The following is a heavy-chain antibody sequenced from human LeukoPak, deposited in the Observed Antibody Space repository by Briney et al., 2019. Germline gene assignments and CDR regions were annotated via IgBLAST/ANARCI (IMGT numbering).Heavy chain of an antibody. J-gene: IGHJ4*02. CDR2: INPNSGGT. CDR1: GYTFTGYY. Sequence: ASVKVSCKASGYTFTGYYMHWVRQAPGQGLEWMEWINPNSGGTNYAQKFQGRVTMTRDTSISTAYMELSRLRSDDTAVYYCARGYYDILTGYNYWGQGTLVTVSS. CDR3: ARGYYDILTGYNY. V-gene: IGHV1-2*02. D-gene: IGHD3-9*01.